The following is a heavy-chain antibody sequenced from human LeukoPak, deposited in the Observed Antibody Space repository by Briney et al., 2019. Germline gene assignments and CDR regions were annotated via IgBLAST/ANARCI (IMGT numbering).Heavy chain of an antibody. Sequence: PSEILSLTCTVSGGSISSYYWSWLRQPPGKGLEWIGYIYYSGSTNYNPSLKSRVAISVDTSKNQFSLKLSSVAAADTAVYYCARHNPYGSGSYEDYGMDVWGQGTTVTVSS. CDR2: IYYSGST. D-gene: IGHD3-10*01. CDR3: ARHNPYGSGSYEDYGMDV. V-gene: IGHV4-59*08. CDR1: GGSISSYY. J-gene: IGHJ6*02.